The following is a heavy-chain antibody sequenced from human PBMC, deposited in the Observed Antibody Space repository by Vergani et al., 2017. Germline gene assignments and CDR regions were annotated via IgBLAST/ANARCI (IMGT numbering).Heavy chain of an antibody. V-gene: IGHV3-21*01. CDR1: GFTFSSYS. CDR2: INSSSSYI. D-gene: IGHD1-26*01. Sequence: EVQLLESGGEVVKPGGSLRLSCAASGFTFSSYSMNWVRQAPGKGLEWVSSINSSSSYIYYADAGKGRFTISRDNAKNSLYLKMNSLRAEDTAVYYCERECSLGEWELLRDYFDYWGQGTLVTVSS. J-gene: IGHJ4*02. CDR3: ERECSLGEWELLRDYFDY.